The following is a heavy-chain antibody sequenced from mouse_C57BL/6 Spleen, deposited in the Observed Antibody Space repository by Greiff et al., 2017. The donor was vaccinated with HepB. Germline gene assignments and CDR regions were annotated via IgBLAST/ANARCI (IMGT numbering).Heavy chain of an antibody. CDR3: ASPYYYGSSSYAMDY. J-gene: IGHJ4*01. Sequence: EVQLQQSVAELVRPGASVKLSCTASGFNIKNTYMHWVKQRPEQGLEWIGRIDPANGNTKYAPKFQGKATITAETSYNTAYLQLSSLTSEDTAIYYCASPYYYGSSSYAMDYWGQGTSVTVSS. CDR2: IDPANGNT. CDR1: GFNIKNTY. V-gene: IGHV14-3*01. D-gene: IGHD1-1*01.